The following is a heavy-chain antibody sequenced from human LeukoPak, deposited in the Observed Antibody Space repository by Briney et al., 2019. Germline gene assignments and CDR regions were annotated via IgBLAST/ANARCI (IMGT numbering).Heavy chain of an antibody. V-gene: IGHV4-59*01. Sequence: PSETLSLTCSVSGASINSYYWSWIRQPPEKGLEWIGNIYYNRSTTYHPPLKSRVTISVDTSKNQFSLKLSSVTAADTAVYYCARDTQFLYYDSSGYSAYDAFDIWGQGTMVTVSS. D-gene: IGHD3-22*01. CDR1: GASINSYY. CDR2: IYYNRST. J-gene: IGHJ3*02. CDR3: ARDTQFLYYDSSGYSAYDAFDI.